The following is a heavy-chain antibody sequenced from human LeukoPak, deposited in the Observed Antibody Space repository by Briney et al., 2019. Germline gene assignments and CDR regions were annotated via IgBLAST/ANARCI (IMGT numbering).Heavy chain of an antibody. CDR1: GFTFSNAW. CDR2: INSKTDGGTT. J-gene: IGHJ4*02. D-gene: IGHD6-6*01. Sequence: GGSLRLSCAASGFTFSNAWMSWVRQAPGKGLEWVGRINSKTDGGTTDYAAPVKGRFTISRDDSKNTLYLQMNSLKTEDTSVYYCTTVPTAARNWGQGTLVTVSS. V-gene: IGHV3-15*01. CDR3: TTVPTAARN.